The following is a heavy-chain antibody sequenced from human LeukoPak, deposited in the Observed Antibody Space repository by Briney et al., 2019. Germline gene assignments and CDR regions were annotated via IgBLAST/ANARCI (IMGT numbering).Heavy chain of an antibody. CDR2: IYSGGST. CDR3: ARSMGDL. J-gene: IGHJ4*02. Sequence: GGSLRLSRAPSRFTASSNFMSWVRQAPGEWLEWASVIYSGGSTYYAGSVKGRFAISRDNSKNTLYLQMNNLRAEDSAVYYCARSMGDLWGQGTLVTVSS. V-gene: IGHV3-53*01. CDR1: RFTASSNF.